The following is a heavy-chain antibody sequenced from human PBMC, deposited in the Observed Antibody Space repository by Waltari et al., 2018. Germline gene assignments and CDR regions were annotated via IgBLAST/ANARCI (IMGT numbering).Heavy chain of an antibody. CDR1: GFTFSSYG. Sequence: QVQLVESGGGVVQPGRSLRLSCAASGFTFSSYGMHWVGQAQGKGLEWGAVIWYYGRNKYYAASVKGRFTISRDNSKNTLYLQMNSLRAEDTAVYYCARDRIAVDYYYGMDVWGQGTTVTVSS. J-gene: IGHJ6*02. V-gene: IGHV3-33*01. CDR2: IWYYGRNK. D-gene: IGHD6-19*01. CDR3: ARDRIAVDYYYGMDV.